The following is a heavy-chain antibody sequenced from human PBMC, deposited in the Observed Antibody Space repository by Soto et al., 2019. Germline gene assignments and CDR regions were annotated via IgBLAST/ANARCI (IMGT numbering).Heavy chain of an antibody. CDR1: GVTFSSYA. D-gene: IGHD3-3*01. J-gene: IGHJ6*02. CDR2: ISYDGSNK. Sequence: GGSLRLSCAASGVTFSSYAMHWGRQRPGKGLELVAVISYDGSNKYYADSVKGRFTISRDNYKNTLYLQMNSLRAEDTAVYSCARVGRITIFGVVPTPVGLDVWGQGTTVTVSS. V-gene: IGHV3-30-3*01. CDR3: ARVGRITIFGVVPTPVGLDV.